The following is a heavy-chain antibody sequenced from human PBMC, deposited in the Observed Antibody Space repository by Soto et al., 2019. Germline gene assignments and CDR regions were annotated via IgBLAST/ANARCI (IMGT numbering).Heavy chain of an antibody. D-gene: IGHD6-19*01. V-gene: IGHV3-30-3*01. Sequence: GGSLRLSCAASGFTFSIYAMHWVRQAPGKGLEWVAVISYDGSNKYYADSVKGRLTISRDNSKNTLYLQMNSLRAEDTAVYYCARAEAVAGPYNFDYWGQGTLVTVSS. CDR3: ARAEAVAGPYNFDY. CDR1: GFTFSIYA. J-gene: IGHJ4*02. CDR2: ISYDGSNK.